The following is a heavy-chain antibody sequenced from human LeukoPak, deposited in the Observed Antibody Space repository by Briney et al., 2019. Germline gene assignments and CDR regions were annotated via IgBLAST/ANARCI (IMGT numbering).Heavy chain of an antibody. CDR2: ISSSSSYI. V-gene: IGHV3-21*01. CDR3: ARVGLEWLLTPSQYYFDY. CDR1: GFTFSSYS. D-gene: IGHD3-3*01. Sequence: GGSQRLSCAASGFTFSSYSMNWVRQAPGKGLEWVSSISSSSSYIYYADSVKGRFTISRDNAKNSLYLQMNSLRAEDTAVYYCARVGLEWLLTPSQYYFDYWGQGTLVTVSS. J-gene: IGHJ4*02.